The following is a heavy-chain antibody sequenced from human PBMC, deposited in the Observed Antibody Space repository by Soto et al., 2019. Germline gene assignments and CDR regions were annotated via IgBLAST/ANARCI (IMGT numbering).Heavy chain of an antibody. D-gene: IGHD2-2*01. Sequence: SETLSLTCAVYGGSFSGYYWSWIRQPPGKGLEWIGEINHSGSTNYNPSLKSRVTISVDTSKNQFSLKLSSVTAADTAVYYCARIGCSSTSCSHHYYYYYMDVRGKGTTVTV. J-gene: IGHJ6*03. CDR1: GGSFSGYY. V-gene: IGHV4-34*01. CDR2: INHSGST. CDR3: ARIGCSSTSCSHHYYYYYMDV.